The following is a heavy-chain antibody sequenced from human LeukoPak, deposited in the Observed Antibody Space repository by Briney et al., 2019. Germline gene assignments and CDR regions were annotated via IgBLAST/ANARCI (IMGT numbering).Heavy chain of an antibody. CDR2: INPNSGGT. CDR3: ARDWDIAVAFFDC. J-gene: IGHJ4*02. Sequence: ASVKVSCKASGYTFTGYYIHWVRQAPGQGLECMGWINPNSGGTNYAQKFQGRVTMTRDTSISTAYMELSRLRSDDTAVYYCARDWDIAVAFFDCWGRGTLVTVSS. D-gene: IGHD6-19*01. CDR1: GYTFTGYY. V-gene: IGHV1-2*02.